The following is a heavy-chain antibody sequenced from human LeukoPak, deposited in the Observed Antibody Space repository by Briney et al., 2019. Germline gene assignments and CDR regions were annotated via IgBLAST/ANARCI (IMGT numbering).Heavy chain of an antibody. Sequence: SETLSLTCAVYGGSFSGYYWSWIRQPPGKGLEWIGEINHSGSTNYNPSLKSRVTISVDTSKDQFSLKLSSVTAADTAVYYCARGGIIDYWGQGTLVTVSS. CDR2: INHSGST. CDR3: ARGGIIDY. D-gene: IGHD1-14*01. J-gene: IGHJ4*02. V-gene: IGHV4-34*01. CDR1: GGSFSGYY.